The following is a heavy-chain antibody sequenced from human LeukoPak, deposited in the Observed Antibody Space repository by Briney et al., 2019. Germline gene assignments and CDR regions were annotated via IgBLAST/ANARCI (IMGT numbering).Heavy chain of an antibody. CDR1: GGSISSYY. J-gene: IGHJ5*02. Sequence: WESLTLSCTASGGSISSYYWNWIRQAPGKGLEWIWYINCSGSTNYNPSLKSRVTISVDKSKNQFSLKLSTVTAADTAVYYCAGHYGYYVHGDYNWFDPWGQGTLVTVSS. CDR3: AGHYGYYVHGDYNWFDP. D-gene: IGHD4-17*01. CDR2: INCSGST. V-gene: IGHV4-59*08.